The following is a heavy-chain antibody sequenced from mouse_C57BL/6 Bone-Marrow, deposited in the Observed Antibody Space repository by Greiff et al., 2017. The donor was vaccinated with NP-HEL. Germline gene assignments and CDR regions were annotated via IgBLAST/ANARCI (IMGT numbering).Heavy chain of an antibody. J-gene: IGHJ1*03. CDR1: GYSFTGYY. Sequence: EVQLQQSGPELVKPGASVKISCKASGYSFTGYYMNWVKQSPEKSLEWIGEINPSTGGTTYNQKFKAKATLTVDKSSSTAYMQLKSLTSEDSAVYYCAPITTVVAQGYWYFDVWGTGTTVTVSS. CDR3: APITTVVAQGYWYFDV. CDR2: INPSTGGT. D-gene: IGHD1-1*01. V-gene: IGHV1-42*01.